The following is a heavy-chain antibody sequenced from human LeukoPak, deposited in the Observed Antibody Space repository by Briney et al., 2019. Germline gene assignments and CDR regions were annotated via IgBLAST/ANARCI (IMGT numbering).Heavy chain of an antibody. V-gene: IGHV3-30*04. Sequence: GGSLRLSCAASGFTLRNYAMHWVRQAPGKGLEWVAVISYDGTYQYYADSVKGRFTISRDNSKNTLYLQMNSLRAEDTAIYYCAKGVLPTGFDYWGQGTLVTVSS. CDR2: ISYDGTYQ. CDR1: GFTLRNYA. J-gene: IGHJ4*02. CDR3: AKGVLPTGFDY. D-gene: IGHD3-10*01.